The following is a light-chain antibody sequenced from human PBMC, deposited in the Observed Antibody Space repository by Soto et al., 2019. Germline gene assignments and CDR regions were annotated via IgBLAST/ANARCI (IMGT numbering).Light chain of an antibody. V-gene: IGKV3-15*01. J-gene: IGKJ2*01. CDR2: GAS. Sequence: EIVMTQSPATLSVSPGERATLSCRASQSISSNLAWYQQKPGQAPRILIYGASTRATGIPARFSGSGSGTEFTLTISSLQSEYFAVYYCQQYNNCPPYTFGQGTKLEIK. CDR3: QQYNNCPPYT. CDR1: QSISSN.